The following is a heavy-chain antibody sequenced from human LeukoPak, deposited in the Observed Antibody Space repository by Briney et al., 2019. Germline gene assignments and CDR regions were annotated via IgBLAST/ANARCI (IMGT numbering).Heavy chain of an antibody. CDR3: ARDREVDYYYYMDV. CDR1: GGSISSGGYY. V-gene: IGHV4-31*03. D-gene: IGHD1-26*01. Sequence: SETLSLTCTVSGGSISSGGYYWSWIRQHPGKGLEWIGYIYYSGSTYYNPSLKSRVTISVDTSKNQFSLKLGSVTAADTAVYYCARDREVDYYYYMDVWGKGTTVTVSS. J-gene: IGHJ6*03. CDR2: IYYSGST.